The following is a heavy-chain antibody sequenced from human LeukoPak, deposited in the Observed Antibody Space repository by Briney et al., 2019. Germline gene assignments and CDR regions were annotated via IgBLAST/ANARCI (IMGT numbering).Heavy chain of an antibody. V-gene: IGHV3-66*01. J-gene: IGHJ4*02. D-gene: IGHD2-15*01. CDR2: IYSGGST. Sequence: SGGSLRLSCAASGFTVSSNYMSWVRQAPGKGLEWVSVIYSGGSTYYADSVKGRFTISRDNSKNTLYLQMNSLRAEDTAVYYCATLTPRYCSGGSCYFDYWGQGTLVTVSS. CDR3: ATLTPRYCSGGSCYFDY. CDR1: GFTVSSNY.